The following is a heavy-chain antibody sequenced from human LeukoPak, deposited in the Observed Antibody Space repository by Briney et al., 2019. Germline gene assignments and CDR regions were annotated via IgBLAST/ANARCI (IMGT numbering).Heavy chain of an antibody. V-gene: IGHV4-61*01. D-gene: IGHD5-18*01. CDR1: GVSINTCCYY. CDR2: KYYSGST. J-gene: IGHJ4*02. Sequence: AWETVSLTCDVSGVSINTCCYYWTWIRQPPGKGLEWIGYKYYSGSTRYNSSLRSRLTISLDSSKNQFSLRLTSVTAADTAVYYCARGRSYGFDFDSWGPGTLVIVSS. CDR3: ARGRSYGFDFDS.